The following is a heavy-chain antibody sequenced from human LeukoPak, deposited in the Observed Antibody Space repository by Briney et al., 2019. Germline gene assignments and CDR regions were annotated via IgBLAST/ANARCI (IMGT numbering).Heavy chain of an antibody. V-gene: IGHV3-15*01. CDR3: TTSLAGAVTAVYPFDN. J-gene: IGHJ4*02. CDR1: GFTFSNAW. Sequence: GGSLRLSCVAAGFTFSNAWMNWVRHPPEEWMEWDDRIKSKTDGGTTDYAAPVKGRITISRDDSTNTLHLQMNSLKTEDTAVYYCTTSLAGAVTAVYPFDNWGQGTLVTVSS. D-gene: IGHD2-21*02. CDR2: IKSKTDGGTT.